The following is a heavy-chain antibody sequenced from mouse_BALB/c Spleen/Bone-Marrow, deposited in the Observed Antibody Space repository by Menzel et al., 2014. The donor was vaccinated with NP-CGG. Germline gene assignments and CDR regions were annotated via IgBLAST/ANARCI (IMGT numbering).Heavy chain of an antibody. Sequence: QVQLQQSGAELVRPGTSVKVSCKASGYAFTNYLIEWVKQRPEQGLEWIGVINPGSGGTNYNEKFKGKATLTADKSSSTAYMQLSSLTSDDSAVYFCARYRYDGTFAYWGQGTLVTVSA. CDR1: GYAFTNYL. D-gene: IGHD2-14*01. V-gene: IGHV1-54*01. CDR2: INPGSGGT. CDR3: ARYRYDGTFAY. J-gene: IGHJ3*01.